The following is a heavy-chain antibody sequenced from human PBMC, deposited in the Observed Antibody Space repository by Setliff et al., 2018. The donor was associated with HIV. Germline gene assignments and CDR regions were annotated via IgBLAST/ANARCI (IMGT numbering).Heavy chain of an antibody. Sequence: GASVKVSCKASGYTFTSYDVNWVRQAPGQGLEWMGRSSVDSDNTNYAQKFQGRVTMTTDTSTSTAYLELRSLRSDDTAIYYCARKEKGGAFDIWGLGTLVTVSS. CDR2: SSVDSDNT. V-gene: IGHV1-18*01. J-gene: IGHJ3*02. CDR1: GYTFTSYD. CDR3: ARKEKGGAFDI.